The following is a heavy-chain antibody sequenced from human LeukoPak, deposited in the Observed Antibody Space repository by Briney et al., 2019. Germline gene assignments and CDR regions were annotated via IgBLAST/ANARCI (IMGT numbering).Heavy chain of an antibody. CDR3: ARVDVVVPAAIPPDY. J-gene: IGHJ4*02. CDR1: GYTFTSYG. V-gene: IGHV1-18*01. CDR2: ISAYNGNT. Sequence: ASVKVSCKASGYTFTSYGISWVRQAPGQGLEWMGWISAYNGNTNYAQKLQGRVTMTTDTSTSTAYLELRSLRSDDTAVYYGARVDVVVPAAIPPDYWGQGTLVTVCS. D-gene: IGHD2-2*02.